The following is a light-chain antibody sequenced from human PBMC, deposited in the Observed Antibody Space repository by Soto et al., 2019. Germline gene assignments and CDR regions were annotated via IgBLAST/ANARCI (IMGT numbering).Light chain of an antibody. CDR1: SSDIGASNY. CDR3: SSYAL. V-gene: IGLV2-14*03. J-gene: IGLJ3*02. CDR2: DVN. Sequence: QSAPTQPASVSGSPGQSITISCTGTSSDIGASNYVSWYQQQPDKAPKLIIYDVNYRPSGISSRFSGSKSANTASLTISGLQAEDEAEYFCSSYALFGGGTKLTVL.